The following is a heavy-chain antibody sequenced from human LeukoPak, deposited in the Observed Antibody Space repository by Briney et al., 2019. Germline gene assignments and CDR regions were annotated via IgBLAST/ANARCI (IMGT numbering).Heavy chain of an antibody. J-gene: IGHJ4*02. D-gene: IGHD2-21*02. CDR1: GFTFSSYA. Sequence: PGGSLRLSCAASGFTFSSYAMSWVRQAPGKGLEWVSAISGSGGSTYYADSVKGRFTISRDNSKNTLYLQMNSLRTEDTAVYYCAKVRRKGDTNYFDYWGQGTLVTVSS. CDR3: AKVRRKGDTNYFDY. CDR2: ISGSGGST. V-gene: IGHV3-23*01.